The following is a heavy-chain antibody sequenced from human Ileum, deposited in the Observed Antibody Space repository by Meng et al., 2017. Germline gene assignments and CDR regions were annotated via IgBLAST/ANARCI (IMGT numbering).Heavy chain of an antibody. D-gene: IGHD3-10*01. J-gene: IGHJ3*02. V-gene: IGHV1-69*05. Sequence: SVKVSCKASGGTFSSYSISWVRQAPGQGLEWMGGIIPIFGTANYAQKFQGRVTITTDESTSTAYMELSSLRSGDTAVYYCARSYGSGSYYNPYDAFDIWGQGTMVTVSS. CDR1: GGTFSSYS. CDR3: ARSYGSGSYYNPYDAFDI. CDR2: IIPIFGTA.